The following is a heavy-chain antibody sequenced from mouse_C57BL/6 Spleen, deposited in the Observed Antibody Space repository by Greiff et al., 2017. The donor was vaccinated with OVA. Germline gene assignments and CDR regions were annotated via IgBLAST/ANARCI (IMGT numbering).Heavy chain of an antibody. J-gene: IGHJ3*01. CDR2: IYPGDGDT. CDR3: ARAHATLFAY. Sequence: VQLQQSGPELVKPGASVKISCKASGYAFSSSWMNWVKQRPGKGLEWIGRIYPGDGDTNYNGKFKGKATLSADKSSSTVYMQLSSLTSEDSAVYFCARAHATLFAYWGQGTLVTVSA. V-gene: IGHV1-82*01. D-gene: IGHD3-2*02. CDR1: GYAFSSSW.